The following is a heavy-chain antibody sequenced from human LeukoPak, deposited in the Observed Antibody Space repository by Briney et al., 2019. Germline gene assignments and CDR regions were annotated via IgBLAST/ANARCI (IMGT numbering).Heavy chain of an antibody. V-gene: IGHV3-74*01. CDR1: GFTFSRFL. J-gene: IGHJ4*02. Sequence: PGGSLRLSCAASGFTFSRFLMHWVRQAPGKGLVWVSLISNDGRTIRYADSVKGRFTISRDNAKNTLYLEMNSLRAEDTAVYYCARDLAGSIDYWGQGTLVTVSS. D-gene: IGHD6-19*01. CDR2: ISNDGRTI. CDR3: ARDLAGSIDY.